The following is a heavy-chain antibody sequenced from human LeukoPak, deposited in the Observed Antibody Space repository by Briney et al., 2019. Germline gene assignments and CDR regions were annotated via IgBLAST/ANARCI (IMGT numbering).Heavy chain of an antibody. V-gene: IGHV3-21*01. D-gene: IGHD1-26*01. Sequence: GGSLRLSCAASGFTFSRYSMNWVRQAPGKGLEWVSSISTGSSYIYYADSVKGRFTISRDNAKNSLYLQMNSLRAEDTAVYYCARDPPSDPLPFDYWGQGTLVTVSS. J-gene: IGHJ4*02. CDR2: ISTGSSYI. CDR3: ARDPPSDPLPFDY. CDR1: GFTFSRYS.